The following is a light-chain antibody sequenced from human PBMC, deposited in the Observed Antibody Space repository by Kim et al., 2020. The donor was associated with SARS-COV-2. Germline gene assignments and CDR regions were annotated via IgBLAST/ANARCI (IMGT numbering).Light chain of an antibody. Sequence: PGKAARITCGGNNIGSQRVHWYQQKPGQAPVLVIYYNSDRPAGIPERFSGSNSGNTATLTISRVEAGDEADYYCQVWDSGSDHWVFGGGTKLTVL. CDR2: YNS. V-gene: IGLV3-21*04. J-gene: IGLJ3*02. CDR3: QVWDSGSDHWV. CDR1: NIGSQR.